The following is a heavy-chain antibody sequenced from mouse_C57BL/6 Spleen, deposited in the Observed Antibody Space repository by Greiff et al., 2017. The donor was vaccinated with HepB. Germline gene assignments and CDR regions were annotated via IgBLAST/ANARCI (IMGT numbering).Heavy chain of an antibody. CDR1: GYSFTGYY. D-gene: IGHD4-1*01. J-gene: IGHJ2*01. Sequence: VQLQQSGPELVKPGASVKISCKASGYSFTGYYMNWVKQSPEKSLEWIGEINPSTGGTTSNQKFKAKATLTVDKSSSTAYMQLKSLTSEDSAVYYGESEEAGTSFDYWGQGTTLTVSA. CDR3: ESEEAGTSFDY. CDR2: INPSTGGT. V-gene: IGHV1-42*01.